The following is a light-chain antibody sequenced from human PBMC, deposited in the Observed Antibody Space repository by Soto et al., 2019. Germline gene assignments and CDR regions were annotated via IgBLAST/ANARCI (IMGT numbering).Light chain of an antibody. Sequence: QSALTQPPSASGSPGQEVTISCTGTSSDVGGYNYVSWYQQHPGKAPKLMIYEVSKRPSGVPDRFSGSKSGNTASLTVSGLKAEDEADSYCSSYAGSNNFGVFGTGTKVTVL. CDR3: SSYAGSNNFGV. J-gene: IGLJ1*01. CDR2: EVS. V-gene: IGLV2-8*01. CDR1: SSDVGGYNY.